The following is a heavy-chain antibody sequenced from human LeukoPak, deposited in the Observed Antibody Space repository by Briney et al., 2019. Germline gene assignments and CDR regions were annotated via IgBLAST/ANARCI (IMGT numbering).Heavy chain of an antibody. D-gene: IGHD4-17*01. J-gene: IGHJ4*02. CDR2: ISISGDTT. Sequence: GGSLRLSCGASGFTFSSHAMTWVRQAPGKGLEWVSAISISGDTTYYADAVKGRFTISRDNSKNTVYLQMNSLIAEDTAVYYCANEIRPNDYWGQGTLVTVSS. CDR1: GFTFSSHA. V-gene: IGHV3-23*01. CDR3: ANEIRPNDY.